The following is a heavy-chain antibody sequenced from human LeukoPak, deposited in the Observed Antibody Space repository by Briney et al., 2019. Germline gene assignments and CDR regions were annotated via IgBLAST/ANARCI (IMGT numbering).Heavy chain of an antibody. CDR3: AKRGLRDYYFDY. J-gene: IGHJ4*02. Sequence: GGSLRVSCAASGFTFSSYAMSWVRQAPGKRLWWVSALSGSGGSTYYEASVKGRFTISRDNSKNTLYLQMNSLRAEDTAVYYCAKRGLRDYYFDYWGQGTLVTVSS. CDR1: GFTFSSYA. V-gene: IGHV3-23*01. CDR2: LSGSGGST. D-gene: IGHD3/OR15-3a*01.